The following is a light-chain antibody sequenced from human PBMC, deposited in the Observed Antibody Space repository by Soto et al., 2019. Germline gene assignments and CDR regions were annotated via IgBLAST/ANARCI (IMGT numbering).Light chain of an antibody. V-gene: IGKV3-15*01. Sequence: EVVMTQAPDTLSVSTGQRATLSCRASQSVNSNLAWYQQKLGQPPRLLIYGASTRATDIPPRFSGSWSGTDFTLTINRLQSEDFAIYYCQQYNNWPRTFCPGTKVEIK. CDR2: GAS. CDR3: QQYNNWPRT. CDR1: QSVNSN. J-gene: IGKJ4*01.